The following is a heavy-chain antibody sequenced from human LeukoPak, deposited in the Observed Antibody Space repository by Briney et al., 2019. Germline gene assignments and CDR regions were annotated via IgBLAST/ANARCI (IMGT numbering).Heavy chain of an antibody. CDR3: ARLTERDAFDI. Sequence: SVKVSCKASGGTFSSYAISWVRQAPGQGLEWMGGIIPIFGTANYAQKFQGRVTITADESTSTAYMELRSLRSDDTAVYYCARLTERDAFDIWGQGTMVTVSS. V-gene: IGHV1-69*13. CDR1: GGTFSSYA. J-gene: IGHJ3*02. D-gene: IGHD1-1*01. CDR2: IIPIFGTA.